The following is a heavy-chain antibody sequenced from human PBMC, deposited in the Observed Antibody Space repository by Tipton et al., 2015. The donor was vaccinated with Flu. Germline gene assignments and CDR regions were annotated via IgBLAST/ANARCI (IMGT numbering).Heavy chain of an antibody. CDR3: AREREDGDYADY. CDR1: GGSISSYY. V-gene: IGHV4-59*12. Sequence: TLSLTCTVSGGSISSYYWSWIRQSPGKGLEWIGYISYSGTTYYNPSLKSRVTMSLDTSKNQFSLNLRSVTAADTAVYYCAREREDGDYADYWGQGTLVTVSS. J-gene: IGHJ4*02. D-gene: IGHD4-17*01. CDR2: ISYSGTT.